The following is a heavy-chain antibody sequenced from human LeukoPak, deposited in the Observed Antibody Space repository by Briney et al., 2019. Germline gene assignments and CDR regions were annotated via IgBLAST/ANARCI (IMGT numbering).Heavy chain of an antibody. J-gene: IGHJ4*02. D-gene: IGHD5-12*01. CDR1: GGTFSSYA. V-gene: IGHV1-69*04. Sequence: SVKVSCKASGGTFSSYAISWVRQAPGQGLEWMGRIIPILGIANYAQKFQGRVTITADKSTSTAYMELSSLRSEDTAMYYCARDSRGYSGYDSYWGQGTLVTVSS. CDR3: ARDSRGYSGYDSY. CDR2: IIPILGIA.